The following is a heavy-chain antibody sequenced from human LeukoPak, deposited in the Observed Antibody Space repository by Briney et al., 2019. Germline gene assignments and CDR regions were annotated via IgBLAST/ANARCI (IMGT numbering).Heavy chain of an antibody. CDR3: ARGPEDAQSSLDGADYFDY. V-gene: IGHV1-2*02. Sequence: GASVKVSCKASGYTFIGYYIHWVRQAPGQGLEWMGWINPNIGGTNYAQKFQGRVTMTRDTSISTAYMEMRRLRSDDAAVYYCARGPEDAQSSLDGADYFDYWGQGTRVTVSS. J-gene: IGHJ4*02. CDR2: INPNIGGT. D-gene: IGHD5-24*01. CDR1: GYTFIGYY.